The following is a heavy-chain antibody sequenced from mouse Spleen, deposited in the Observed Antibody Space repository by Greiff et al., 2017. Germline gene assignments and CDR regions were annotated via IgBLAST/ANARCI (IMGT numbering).Heavy chain of an antibody. V-gene: IGHV5-6*01. Sequence: EVMLVESGGDLVKPGGSLKLSCAASGFTFSSYGMSWVRQTPDKRLEWVATISSGGSYTYYPDSVKGRFTISRDNAKNTLYLQMSSLKSEDTAMYYCASLVCDPYAMDYWGQGNSVTVSS. CDR1: GFTFSSYG. D-gene: IGHD2-10*02. J-gene: IGHJ4*01. CDR2: ISSGGSYT. CDR3: ASLVCDPYAMDY.